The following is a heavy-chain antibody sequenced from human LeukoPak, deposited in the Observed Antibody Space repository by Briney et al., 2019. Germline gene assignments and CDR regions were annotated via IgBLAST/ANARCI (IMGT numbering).Heavy chain of an antibody. V-gene: IGHV1-46*01. CDR3: ARWTTTYLDY. Sequence: ASVKVSCKASGYTSTNYYIHWVRQAPGQGLEWMGIINPSGGSTNFAQKFQGRVTMTTDTSTITVYMELSSLRSEDTAVHYCARWTTTYLDYWGQGTLVTVSS. CDR1: GYTSTNYY. D-gene: IGHD4-11*01. J-gene: IGHJ4*02. CDR2: INPSGGST.